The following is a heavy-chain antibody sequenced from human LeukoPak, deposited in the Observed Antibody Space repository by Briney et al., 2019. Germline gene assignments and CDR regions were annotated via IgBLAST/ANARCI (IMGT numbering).Heavy chain of an antibody. CDR3: ARDRDWGTDY. D-gene: IGHD7-27*01. V-gene: IGHV3-7*05. CDR2: KKEDGSYK. Sequence: GGSLRLSCAAPGFTFRNYSMSWVRQAPGKGLEWVANKKEDGSYKYGADSVKGRFTVSRDNAKTSRYLQMNRLRAEDTAVYYCARDRDWGTDYWGQGTLVTVSS. J-gene: IGHJ4*02. CDR1: GFTFRNYS.